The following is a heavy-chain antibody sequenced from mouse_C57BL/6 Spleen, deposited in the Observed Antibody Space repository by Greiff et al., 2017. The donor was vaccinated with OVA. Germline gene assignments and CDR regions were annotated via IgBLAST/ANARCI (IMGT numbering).Heavy chain of an antibody. CDR1: GYTFTSYG. V-gene: IGHV1-81*01. D-gene: IGHD3-2*02. CDR2: IYPRSGNT. CDR3: ARGGTAQATFAY. Sequence: VQLQQSGAELARPGASVKLSCKASGYTFTSYGISWVKQRTGQGLEWIGEIYPRSGNTYYNEKFKGQATLTADKSSSTAYMALRRLTSEVSAVYFCARGGTAQATFAYWGQGTLVTVSA. J-gene: IGHJ3*01.